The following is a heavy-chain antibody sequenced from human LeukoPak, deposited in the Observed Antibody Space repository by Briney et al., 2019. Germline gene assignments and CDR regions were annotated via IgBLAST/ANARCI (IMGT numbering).Heavy chain of an antibody. Sequence: SETLSLTCTVSGGSISSYYWSWIRQPPGKGLEWIGYIYYSGSTNYNPSLKSRVTISVDTSKNQFSLKLSSVTAADTAVYYCARGDYGDLTADYWGQGTLVTVSS. CDR3: ARGDYGDLTADY. CDR1: GGSISSYY. V-gene: IGHV4-59*01. J-gene: IGHJ4*02. D-gene: IGHD4-17*01. CDR2: IYYSGST.